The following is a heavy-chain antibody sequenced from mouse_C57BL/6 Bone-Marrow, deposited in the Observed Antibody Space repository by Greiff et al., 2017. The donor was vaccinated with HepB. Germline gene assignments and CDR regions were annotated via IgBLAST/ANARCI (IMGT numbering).Heavy chain of an antibody. Sequence: VKLVESGPGLVAPSPSLSITCTASGFSLTSYGVDWVRQPPGKGLEWLGVIWGGGSTNYNSALMSRLSISKDNSKTQVFLKMNSLQTDDTAMYYCAKRGFYYDDDAWYFDVWGTGTTVTVSS. CDR3: AKRGFYYDDDAWYFDV. CDR2: IWGGGST. D-gene: IGHD2-4*01. V-gene: IGHV2-9*01. J-gene: IGHJ1*03. CDR1: GFSLTSYG.